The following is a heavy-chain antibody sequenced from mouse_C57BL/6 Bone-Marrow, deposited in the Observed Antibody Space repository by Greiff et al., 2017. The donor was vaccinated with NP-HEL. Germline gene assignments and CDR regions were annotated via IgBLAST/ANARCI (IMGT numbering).Heavy chain of an antibody. V-gene: IGHV1-55*01. CDR2: IYPGSGST. D-gene: IGHD2-3*01. Sequence: QVHVKQPGAELVKPGASVKMSCKASGYTFTSYWITWVKQRPGQGLEWIGDIYPGSGSTNYNEKFKSKATLTVDTSSSTAYMQLSSLTSEDSAVYYCARTAGYYLFAYWGQGTLVTVSA. CDR3: ARTAGYYLFAY. J-gene: IGHJ3*01. CDR1: GYTFTSYW.